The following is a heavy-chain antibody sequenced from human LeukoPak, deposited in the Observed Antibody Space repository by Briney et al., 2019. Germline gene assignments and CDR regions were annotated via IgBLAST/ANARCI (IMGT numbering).Heavy chain of an antibody. J-gene: IGHJ5*02. V-gene: IGHV4-59*11. Sequence: KASEAPSLTCSVSGGSISSHYWSWIRQPPGKGLEWIGYIYYSGSTKYNPSLKSRVTISVDTSKNQFSLKLSSVTAADTAVYYCARGGTTVTPGLLWFDPWGQGTLVTVSS. D-gene: IGHD4-17*01. CDR2: IYYSGST. CDR1: GGSISSHY. CDR3: ARGGTTVTPGLLWFDP.